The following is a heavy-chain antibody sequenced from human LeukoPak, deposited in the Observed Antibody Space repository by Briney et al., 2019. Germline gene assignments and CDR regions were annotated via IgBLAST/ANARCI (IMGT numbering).Heavy chain of an antibody. D-gene: IGHD1-1*01. CDR2: IYYSGTT. J-gene: IGHJ5*02. V-gene: IGHV4-59*01. Sequence: SETLSLTCTVSGGSISSYYWSWLRQPPGKGLEWIGYIYYSGTTNYNPSLKSRVTISVDTSKKKISLQRSSVTAADTAVYYCARGRYGTVSRGWFDPWGQGTLVTVSP. CDR1: GGSISSYY. CDR3: ARGRYGTVSRGWFDP.